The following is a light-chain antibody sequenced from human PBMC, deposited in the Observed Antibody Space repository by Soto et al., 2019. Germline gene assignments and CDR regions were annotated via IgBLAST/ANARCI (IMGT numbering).Light chain of an antibody. CDR2: GAS. J-gene: IGKJ1*01. V-gene: IGKV1-9*01. CDR1: QGISSY. Sequence: DIQLTQSPSFLSASVGDRVTITCRASQGISSYLAWYQQRPGKAPKLLMYGASTLQSGVPSRFSGSASGTTFTLTINSLQPEDFATYYCQQHNNFPRTFGRGTKVEIK. CDR3: QQHNNFPRT.